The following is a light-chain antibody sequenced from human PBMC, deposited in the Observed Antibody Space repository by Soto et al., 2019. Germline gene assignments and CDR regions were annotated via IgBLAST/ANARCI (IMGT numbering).Light chain of an antibody. J-gene: IGLJ1*01. CDR3: FSFTTTSTHF. V-gene: IGLV2-14*01. Sequence: QSVLALTYPLSRVPGHSFTISSTGTTSVIGAIYYVSWFQQHLGKAPKLMISEFNNRPSGASNRFSGSKSGNAAYLTISGLQVEDEAEYFCFSFTTTSTHFFGTGTKVTVL. CDR2: EFN. CDR1: TSVIGAIYY.